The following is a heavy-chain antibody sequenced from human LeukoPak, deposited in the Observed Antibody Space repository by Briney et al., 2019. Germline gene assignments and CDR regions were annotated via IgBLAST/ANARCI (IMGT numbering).Heavy chain of an antibody. Sequence: SETLSLTCTVSGGSINYYYWMWIRQPPGKGLEWIGYIYYSGGTHYNPSLKSRVTMLVDTSKNQFSLKLTAVTAADTAVYYCASGGGDTALDYWGQGTLVTVSS. V-gene: IGHV4-59*01. CDR3: ASGGGDTALDY. D-gene: IGHD5-18*01. CDR2: IYYSGGT. CDR1: GGSINYYY. J-gene: IGHJ4*02.